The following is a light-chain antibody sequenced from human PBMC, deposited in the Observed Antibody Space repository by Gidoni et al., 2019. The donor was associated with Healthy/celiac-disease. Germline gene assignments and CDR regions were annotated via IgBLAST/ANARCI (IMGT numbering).Light chain of an antibody. CDR1: QSISSSQ. J-gene: IGKJ4*01. Sequence: EIVLTQSPGTLSLSPGQSATLSCRASQSISSSQLAWYQQKPGQAPRPRMYGASSRATGIPDRFSGSGSGTDFTLTSSRLEPEDFAVYYCQHFGNFGGGTKVE. CDR2: GAS. V-gene: IGKV3-20*01. CDR3: QHFGN.